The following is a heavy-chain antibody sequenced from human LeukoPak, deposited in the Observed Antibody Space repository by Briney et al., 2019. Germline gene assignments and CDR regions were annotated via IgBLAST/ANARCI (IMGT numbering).Heavy chain of an antibody. D-gene: IGHD6-13*01. CDR1: GYTFTSYG. CDR3: ARDEALIAAAAKVDY. J-gene: IGHJ4*02. Sequence: ASVKVSCKASGYTFTSYGISWVRQAPGQGLEWMGWMNPNSGNTGYAQKFQGRVTMTRNTSISTAYMELSSLRSDDTAVYYCARDEALIAAAAKVDYWGQGTLVTVSS. V-gene: IGHV1-8*02. CDR2: MNPNSGNT.